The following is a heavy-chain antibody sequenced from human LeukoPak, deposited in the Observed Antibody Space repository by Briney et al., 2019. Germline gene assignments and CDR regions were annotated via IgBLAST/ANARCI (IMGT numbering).Heavy chain of an antibody. CDR2: ISSSSSTI. J-gene: IGHJ4*02. V-gene: IGHV3-48*04. CDR3: ARNTGYSYGYFDY. Sequence: GGSLRLSCAASGFIFSSYSMNWVRQAPGKGLEWVSYISSSSSTIYYADSVKGRFTISRDTAENSLSLQMNSLRAEDTAVYYCARNTGYSYGYFDYWGQGTLVTVSS. CDR1: GFIFSSYS. D-gene: IGHD5-18*01.